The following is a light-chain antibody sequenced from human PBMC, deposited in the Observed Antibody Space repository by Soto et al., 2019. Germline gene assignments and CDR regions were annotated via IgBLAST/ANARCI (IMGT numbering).Light chain of an antibody. Sequence: DIQMTQSPSTLSASVGDRVTITCRASQSISRCLAWYLRKPGKGXXXXXXDAFSLESGVPSRFSGSGSGTEFTLTISSLQPDDFATYYCQQYDSYSWTFGQGTKV. V-gene: IGKV1-5*01. CDR1: QSISRC. J-gene: IGKJ1*01. CDR3: QQYDSYSWT. CDR2: DAF.